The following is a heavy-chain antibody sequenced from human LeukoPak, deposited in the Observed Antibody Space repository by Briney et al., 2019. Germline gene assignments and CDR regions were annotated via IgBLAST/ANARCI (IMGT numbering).Heavy chain of an antibody. CDR2: INPNSGGT. CDR1: GYTFTVCY. CDR3: ARDMGVPYYFDY. J-gene: IGHJ4*02. Sequence: GASVKVSCKASGYTFTVCYMHWVRQAPGQGLEWMGWINPNSGGTNFAQNFQGRVTMTRDTSISTAYMELTRLTSDDTAVYYCARDMGVPYYFDYWGQGTLVTVSS. V-gene: IGHV1-2*02. D-gene: IGHD2-8*01.